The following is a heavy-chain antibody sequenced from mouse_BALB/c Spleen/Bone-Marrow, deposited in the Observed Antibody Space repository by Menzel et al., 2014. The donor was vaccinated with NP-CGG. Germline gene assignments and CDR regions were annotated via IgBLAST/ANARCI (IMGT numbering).Heavy chain of an antibody. CDR1: GFNIKDTY. Sequence: VQLQQSGAELVKPGASVKLSCTASGFNIKDTYMHWVKQRPEQGLEWIGRIDPANGNTKYDPKFQGKATITADTSSNTAYLQLSSLTSGDTAVYYCARYYYGYYFDYWGQGTPLTVSS. D-gene: IGHD1-2*01. CDR3: ARYYYGYYFDY. CDR2: IDPANGNT. J-gene: IGHJ2*01. V-gene: IGHV14-3*02.